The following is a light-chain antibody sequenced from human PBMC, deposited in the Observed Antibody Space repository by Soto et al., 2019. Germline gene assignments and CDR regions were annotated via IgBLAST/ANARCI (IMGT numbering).Light chain of an antibody. V-gene: IGKV1-6*01. J-gene: IGKJ2*01. CDR1: QGIRND. Sequence: AIQMTQSPSSLSASVGDRVTITCRASQGIRNDLGWYQQKPGKAPKLLIYAASTLQSGVPSRFSGSGSGTDVTLTITSLQPEDFATYYCLQDYNYPRTFGQGTKLEIK. CDR3: LQDYNYPRT. CDR2: AAS.